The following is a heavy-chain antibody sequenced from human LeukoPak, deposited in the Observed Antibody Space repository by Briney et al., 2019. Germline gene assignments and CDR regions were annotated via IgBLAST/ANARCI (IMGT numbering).Heavy chain of an antibody. CDR2: INPNTGAT. J-gene: IGHJ4*02. Sequence: ASVKVSCKASGYTFTGYYMHWVRQAPGQGLEWVGWINPNTGATNYAQKFQGWVTMTRDTSISTAYMELSRLRSDDTAVYYCARAGYSSSWRPYYFDYWGQGTLVTVSS. V-gene: IGHV1-2*04. CDR1: GYTFTGYY. CDR3: ARAGYSSSWRPYYFDY. D-gene: IGHD6-13*01.